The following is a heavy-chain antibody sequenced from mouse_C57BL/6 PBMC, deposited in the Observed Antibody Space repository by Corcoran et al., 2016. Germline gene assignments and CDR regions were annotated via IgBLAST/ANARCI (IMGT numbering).Heavy chain of an antibody. CDR2: INPNNGGT. Sequence: EVQLQQSGPELVKPGASVKISCKASGYTFTDYYMNWVKQSHGKSLEWIGDINPNNGGTSYNQKFKGKATLTVDKSSSTAYMELRSLTSEDSAVYYCARSPYSVYAMDYWGQGTSVTVSS. CDR3: ARSPYSVYAMDY. CDR1: GYTFTDYY. J-gene: IGHJ4*01. V-gene: IGHV1-26*01. D-gene: IGHD2-12*01.